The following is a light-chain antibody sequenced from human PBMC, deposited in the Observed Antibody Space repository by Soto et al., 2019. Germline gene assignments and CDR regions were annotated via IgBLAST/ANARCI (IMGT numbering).Light chain of an antibody. CDR2: AAS. Sequence: DGQLPQSLSFLSSSVVYRFPINCLAIQGLGSYLAWYQKKPGKAPKLLISAASSLQSGVPSRFSGSGSGTDFTLTISRLEPEDFAVYYCQKYGFSPQLACGGGNKVDIK. CDR3: QKYGFSPQLA. V-gene: IGKV1-9*01. J-gene: IGKJ4*01. CDR1: QGLGSY.